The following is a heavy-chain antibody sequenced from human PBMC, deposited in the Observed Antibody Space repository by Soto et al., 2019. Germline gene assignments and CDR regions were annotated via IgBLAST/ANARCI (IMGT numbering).Heavy chain of an antibody. J-gene: IGHJ6*02. CDR2: IIPIFGTA. V-gene: IGHV1-69*13. CDR3: ARRRCSSTSCKPSHRQEPYYYGMDV. Sequence: GASVKVSCKASGGTFSSYAISWVRQAPGQGLEWMGGIIPIFGTANYAQKFQGRVTITADESTSTAYMELSSLRSEDTAVYYCARRRCSSTSCKPSHRQEPYYYGMDVWGQGTTVTVSS. CDR1: GGTFSSYA. D-gene: IGHD2-2*01.